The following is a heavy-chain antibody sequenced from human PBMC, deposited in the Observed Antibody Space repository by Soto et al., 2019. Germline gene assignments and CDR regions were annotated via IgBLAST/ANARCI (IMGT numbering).Heavy chain of an antibody. CDR3: ASGDRNYYYGMDF. CDR1: GYTFTSYC. Sequence: ASVNVSFKSAGYTFTSYCISWVRQATGQGLEWMGWISAYNGNTNYAQKLQGRVTMTTDTSTSTAYMELRSLRSDDTAVYYCASGDRNYYYGMDFWGQGTTVTVSS. J-gene: IGHJ6*02. CDR2: ISAYNGNT. V-gene: IGHV1-18*01.